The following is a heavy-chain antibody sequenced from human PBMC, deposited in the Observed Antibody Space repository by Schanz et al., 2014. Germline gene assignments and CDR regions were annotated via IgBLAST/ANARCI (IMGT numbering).Heavy chain of an antibody. CDR2: ISASGGTT. V-gene: IGHV3-23*04. Sequence: EVHLVESGGGLVQPGGSLRLSCAASGFTFSAYAMTWVRQIPGKGLEWVSAISASGGTTYYADSVKGRFTISRDNSKNTLYLQMNSLRAEDTAVYYCAKTPREYCNYDNCPNWFDSWGRGTLVTASS. CDR1: GFTFSAYA. CDR3: AKTPREYCNYDNCPNWFDS. J-gene: IGHJ5*01. D-gene: IGHD2-15*01.